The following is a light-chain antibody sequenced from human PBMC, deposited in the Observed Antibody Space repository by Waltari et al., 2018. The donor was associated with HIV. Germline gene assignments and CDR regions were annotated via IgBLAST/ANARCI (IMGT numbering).Light chain of an antibody. V-gene: IGKV1-5*03. CDR3: QQYNSYSPWT. CDR2: KAS. J-gene: IGKJ1*01. Sequence: DIRFTQPPSSLTASVVDSVIITCRASQSISTWLAWYQQKPGKAPKLLIYKASSLESGVPSRFSGSGSGTEFTLTISSLQPDDFATYYCQQYNSYSPWTFGQGTKVEIK. CDR1: QSISTW.